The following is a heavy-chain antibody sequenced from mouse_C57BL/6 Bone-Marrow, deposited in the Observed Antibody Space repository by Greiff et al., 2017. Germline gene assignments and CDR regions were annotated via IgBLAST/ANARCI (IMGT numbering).Heavy chain of an antibody. D-gene: IGHD1-1*01. CDR2: IWRGGST. CDR3: AKNKNYGNSYGYFDV. V-gene: IGHV2-5*01. J-gene: IGHJ1*03. CDR1: GFTLTSYG. Sequence: QVQLKESGPGLVQPSQSLSISCTVSGFTLTSYGVHWVRQSPGQGLEWLGVIWRGGSTDYNAALMSSLSITKDNSKSKVFLKMNSLQADDTAIYYCAKNKNYGNSYGYFDVWGTGTTVTVSS.